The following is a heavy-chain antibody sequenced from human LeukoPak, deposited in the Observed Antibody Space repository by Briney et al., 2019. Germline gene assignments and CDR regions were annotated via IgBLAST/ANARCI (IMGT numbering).Heavy chain of an antibody. CDR1: GYTFTTYG. D-gene: IGHD3-16*01. V-gene: IGHV1-18*01. Sequence: ASVKVSCKASGYTFTTYGISWVRQAPGQGLEWMGWISAKNGNTKYEQIFEGRVTMTTDTSTSTAYMELSSLTSDDTAVYYCARDGAPRWFEPWGQGTLVTVSS. CDR3: ARDGAPRWFEP. J-gene: IGHJ5*02. CDR2: ISAKNGNT.